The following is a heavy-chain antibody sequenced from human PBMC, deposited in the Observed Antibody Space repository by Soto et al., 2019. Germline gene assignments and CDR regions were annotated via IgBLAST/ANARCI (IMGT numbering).Heavy chain of an antibody. CDR3: ARDPHDSSGYYYSPAAFDI. CDR2: IIPIFGTA. V-gene: IGHV1-69*13. J-gene: IGHJ3*02. Sequence: ASVKVSCKASGGTFSSYAISWVRQAPGQGLEWMGGIIPIFGTANYAQKFQGRVTITADESTSTAYMELSSLRSEDTAVYYCARDPHDSSGYYYSPAAFDIWGQGTMVTVSS. D-gene: IGHD3-22*01. CDR1: GGTFSSYA.